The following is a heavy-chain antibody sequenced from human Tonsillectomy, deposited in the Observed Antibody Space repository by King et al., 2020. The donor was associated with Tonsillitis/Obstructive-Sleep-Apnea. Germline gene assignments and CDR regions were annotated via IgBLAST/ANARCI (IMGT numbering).Heavy chain of an antibody. V-gene: IGHV3-30*01. CDR1: EFTFSAYS. CDR3: ARDGLWVDCSGSSSTCLTSPVDY. Sequence: VQLVESGGGVVQPGRSLRLSCAASEFTFSAYSMHWVRQAPGKGLEWVAVISYDGSNKYYADSVRGRFTISRDNSKNTLYLQMNRLGASDTAVYYCARDGLWVDCSGSSSTCLTSPVDYWGQGTLVTVSS. CDR2: ISYDGSNK. J-gene: IGHJ4*02. D-gene: IGHD3-22*01.